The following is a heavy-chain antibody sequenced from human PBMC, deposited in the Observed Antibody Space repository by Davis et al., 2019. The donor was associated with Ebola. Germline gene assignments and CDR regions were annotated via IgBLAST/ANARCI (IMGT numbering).Heavy chain of an antibody. Sequence: ASVKVSCKASGYTFTSYGITWVRQAPGQGLEWMGWINPHNGNTNYAQKLQGRVTMTTDTSTSTAYMELRSLRSDDTAVYYCARRYGDYGYYYGMDVWGKGTTVTVSS. CDR1: GYTFTSYG. D-gene: IGHD4-17*01. V-gene: IGHV1-18*04. J-gene: IGHJ6*04. CDR2: INPHNGNT. CDR3: ARRYGDYGYYYGMDV.